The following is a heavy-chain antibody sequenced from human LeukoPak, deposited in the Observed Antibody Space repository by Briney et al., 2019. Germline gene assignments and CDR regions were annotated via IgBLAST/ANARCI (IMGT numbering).Heavy chain of an antibody. CDR1: GGSFSGYY. Sequence: SETLSLTCAVCGGSFSGYYWSWIRQPPGKGLEWIGEINHSGSTNYNPSLKSRVTISVDTSKNQFSLKLSSVTAADTAVYYCARDCSGGSCYFAFDIWGQGTMVTVSS. V-gene: IGHV4-34*01. CDR2: INHSGST. D-gene: IGHD2-15*01. CDR3: ARDCSGGSCYFAFDI. J-gene: IGHJ3*02.